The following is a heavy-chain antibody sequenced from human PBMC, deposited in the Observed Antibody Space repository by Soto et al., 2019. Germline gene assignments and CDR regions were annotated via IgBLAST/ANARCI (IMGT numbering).Heavy chain of an antibody. V-gene: IGHV3-23*01. CDR1: GFTFSSYA. CDR3: ARKGPPRDAFDI. J-gene: IGHJ3*02. Sequence: LRLSCAASGFTFSSYAMSGVRQTPGKGLEWVSGVLGGGGSTFYADSVKGRFTISRDNSKNTLYVQMNSLRAEDTAIYYCARKGPPRDAFDIWGQGTIVTVSS. CDR2: VLGGGGST.